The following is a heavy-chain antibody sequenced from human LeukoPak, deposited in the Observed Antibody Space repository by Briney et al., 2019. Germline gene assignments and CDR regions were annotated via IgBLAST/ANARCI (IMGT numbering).Heavy chain of an antibody. J-gene: IGHJ4*02. D-gene: IGHD1-26*01. V-gene: IGHV1-2*02. CDR1: GYTFTGYH. CDR3: GRGAEWEPFDY. Sequence: ASVKVSCKASGYTFTGYHMHWVRQTPGQGLEWMGWINPNSGGANYAQKFQGRVTMTRDTSISTAYMELSRLRSDDTAVYYCGRGAEWEPFDYWGQGTLVTVSS. CDR2: INPNSGGA.